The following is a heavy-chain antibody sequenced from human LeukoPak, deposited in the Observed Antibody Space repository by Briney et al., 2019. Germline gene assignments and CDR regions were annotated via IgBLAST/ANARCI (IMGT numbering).Heavy chain of an antibody. CDR2: INPNSGGT. Sequence: GASVKVSCNQTGRAGTECKLRWVRQAQGKGQEWMGWINPNSGGTNYAQKFQGRVTMTRGTSISTAYMELSRLRSDDTALYFCARRCDTSSYYTYYFDYWGQGTLVTVSS. V-gene: IGHV1-2*02. CDR1: GRAGTECK. J-gene: IGHJ4*02. CDR3: ARRCDTSSYYTYYFDY. D-gene: IGHD3-22*01.